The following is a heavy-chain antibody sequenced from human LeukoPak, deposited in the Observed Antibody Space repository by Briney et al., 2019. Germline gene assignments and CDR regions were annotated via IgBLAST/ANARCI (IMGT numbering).Heavy chain of an antibody. V-gene: IGHV3-23*01. CDR2: ISGSGGST. J-gene: IGHJ4*02. D-gene: IGHD4-23*01. CDR1: GFTFSSYA. CDR3: ATPLDYGGTSISY. Sequence: GGSLRLSFAASGFTFSSYAMSWVRQAPGKGLEWVSAISGSGGSTYYADSVKGRFTISRDNSKNTLYLQMNSLRAEDTAVYYCATPLDYGGTSISYWGQGTLVTVSS.